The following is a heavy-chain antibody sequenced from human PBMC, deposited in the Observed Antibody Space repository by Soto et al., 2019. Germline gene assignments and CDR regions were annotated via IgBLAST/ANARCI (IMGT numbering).Heavy chain of an antibody. D-gene: IGHD3-10*02. CDR1: GFTVSSNY. Sequence: GGSLRLSCAVSGFTVSSNYMSWVRQAPGKGLDWVTIIYSGGNTYYADSVKGRFTISRDTSKNTVYLQMNSLRADDTAVYYCAREGLFASLSYYADWGQGTLVTVSS. J-gene: IGHJ4*02. V-gene: IGHV3-66*01. CDR3: AREGLFASLSYYAD. CDR2: IYSGGNT.